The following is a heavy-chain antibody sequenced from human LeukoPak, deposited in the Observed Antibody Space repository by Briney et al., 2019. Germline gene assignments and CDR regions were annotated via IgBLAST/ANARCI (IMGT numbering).Heavy chain of an antibody. CDR1: RFTFNTYA. V-gene: IGHV3-23*01. Sequence: GGSLRLSCAASRFTFNTYAMRWVRQAPGKGLEWVSGISSSGDSTYYADSVKGRLTISRDNSKNILYLQMNSLRAEDTAVYYCARARYCGSTSCYLDYWGQGTLVTVSS. CDR2: ISSSGDST. CDR3: ARARYCGSTSCYLDY. D-gene: IGHD2-2*01. J-gene: IGHJ4*02.